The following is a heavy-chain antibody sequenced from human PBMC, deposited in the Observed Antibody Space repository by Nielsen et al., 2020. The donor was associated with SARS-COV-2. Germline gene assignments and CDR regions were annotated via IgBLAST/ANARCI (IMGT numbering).Heavy chain of an antibody. Sequence: SETLSLTCAVYGGSFSGYYWSWIRQPPGKGLEWIGEINHSGSTNYNPSLKSRVTISVDTSKNQFSLKLSSVTAADTAVYYCAREGDGDYAFDIWGQGTMVTVSS. D-gene: IGHD4-17*01. J-gene: IGHJ3*02. CDR1: GGSFSGYY. CDR2: INHSGST. CDR3: AREGDGDYAFDI. V-gene: IGHV4-34*01.